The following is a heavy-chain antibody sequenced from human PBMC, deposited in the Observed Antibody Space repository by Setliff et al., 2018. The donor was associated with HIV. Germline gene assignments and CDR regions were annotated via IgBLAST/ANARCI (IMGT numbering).Heavy chain of an antibody. Sequence: PGGSLRLSCAASGFTFSNYAMSWVRQAPGKGLESVANVKQDGTETLYVDSVKGRFTISRDNANNLVYLQMNSLRVEDTAVYYCARGPLSSSWYNWFDPWGQGTLVTVSS. V-gene: IGHV3-7*01. J-gene: IGHJ5*02. CDR2: VKQDGTET. CDR3: ARGPLSSSWYNWFDP. D-gene: IGHD6-13*01. CDR1: GFTFSNYA.